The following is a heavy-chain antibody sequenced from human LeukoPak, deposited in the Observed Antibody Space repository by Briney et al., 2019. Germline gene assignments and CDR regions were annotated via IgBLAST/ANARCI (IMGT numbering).Heavy chain of an antibody. CDR1: GFTFSSYA. CDR3: AKDRIVATTSVNYYYGMDV. CDR2: ISGSGGST. J-gene: IGHJ6*02. V-gene: IGHV3-23*01. Sequence: GGSLRLFCAASGFTFSSYAMSCVRQAPGKGLEWVSAISGSGGSTYYADSVKGRFTISRDNSKNTLYLQMNSLRAEDTAVYYCAKDRIVATTSVNYYYGMDVWGQGTTVTVSS. D-gene: IGHD5-12*01.